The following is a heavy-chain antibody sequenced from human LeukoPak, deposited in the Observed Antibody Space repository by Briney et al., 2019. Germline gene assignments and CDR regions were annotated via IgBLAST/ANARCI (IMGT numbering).Heavy chain of an antibody. D-gene: IGHD3-22*01. CDR3: ARGRGPYDSSGYYHY. Sequence: GGSLRLSCAASGFSFDDYGMRWVRQAPGKGLEWVSSISSSSSYIYYADSVKGRFTISRDNAKNSLYLQMNSLRAEDTAVYYCARGRGPYDSSGYYHYWGQGTLVTVSS. CDR1: GFSFDDYG. CDR2: ISSSSSYI. J-gene: IGHJ4*02. V-gene: IGHV3-21*01.